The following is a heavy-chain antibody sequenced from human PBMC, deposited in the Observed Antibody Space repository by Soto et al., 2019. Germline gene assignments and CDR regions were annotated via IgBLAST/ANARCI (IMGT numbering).Heavy chain of an antibody. CDR2: ISGSGGST. D-gene: IGHD1-1*01. CDR3: AKQPLATTGSRWFDP. V-gene: IGHV3-23*01. J-gene: IGHJ5*02. Sequence: PGGSLRLSCAASVITLSSYAMSWVRQAPGKGLEWVSAISGSGGSTYYADSVKGRFTISRDNSKNTLNLQMNSLRAEDTAVYYCAKQPLATTGSRWFDPWGQGTLVTVSS. CDR1: VITLSSYA.